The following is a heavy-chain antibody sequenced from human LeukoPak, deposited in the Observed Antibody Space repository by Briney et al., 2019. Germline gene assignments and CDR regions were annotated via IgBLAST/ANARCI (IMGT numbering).Heavy chain of an antibody. CDR3: ARRGDGYCSSTSCYEGCYFDY. Sequence: GGSLRLSCAASGFTFSSYSMNWVRQAPGKGLEWVSSIISSSSYIYYADSVKGRFTISRDNAKNSLYLQMNSLRAEDTAVYYCARRGDGYCSSTSCYEGCYFDYWGQGTLVTVSS. D-gene: IGHD2-2*03. CDR2: IISSSSYI. CDR1: GFTFSSYS. J-gene: IGHJ4*02. V-gene: IGHV3-21*01.